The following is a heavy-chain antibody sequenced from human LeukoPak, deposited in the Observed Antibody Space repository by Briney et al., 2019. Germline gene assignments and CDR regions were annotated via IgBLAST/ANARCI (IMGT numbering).Heavy chain of an antibody. CDR3: AREGPDSSDAFDI. Sequence: SVKVSCKASGGTFSSYAISWVRQAPGQGLEWMGGIIPIFGTANYAQKFQGRVTITTDESTSTAYMELSSLRSEDTAVYYCAREGPDSSDAFDIWGQGTMVTVSS. CDR1: GGTFSSYA. CDR2: IIPIFGTA. D-gene: IGHD2-15*01. J-gene: IGHJ3*02. V-gene: IGHV1-69*05.